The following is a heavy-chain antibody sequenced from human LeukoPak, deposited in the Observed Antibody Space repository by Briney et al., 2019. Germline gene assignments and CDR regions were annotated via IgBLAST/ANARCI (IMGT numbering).Heavy chain of an antibody. CDR3: ARGARWAYYFDY. D-gene: IGHD4-23*01. CDR1: GFTFSSYS. V-gene: IGHV3-21*04. CDR2: INSSSSYI. J-gene: IGHJ4*02. Sequence: GGSLRLSCAASGFTFSSYSMNWVRQAPGKGLEWVSSINSSSSYIYYADSVKGRFTISRDNANNSVFLQMNNLRAEDSAIYYCARGARWAYYFDYWGQGSLVTVSS.